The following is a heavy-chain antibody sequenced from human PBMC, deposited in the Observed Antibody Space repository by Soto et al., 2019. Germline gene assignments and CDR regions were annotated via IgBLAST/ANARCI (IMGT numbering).Heavy chain of an antibody. CDR2: IYYSGST. V-gene: IGHV4-39*01. CDR1: GGSISSSSYY. CDR3: ARHVRPRDRIAVAGTIDY. J-gene: IGHJ4*02. D-gene: IGHD6-19*01. Sequence: QLQLQESGPGLVKPSETLSLTCTVSGGSISSSSYYWGWIRQPPGKGLEWIGSIYYSGSTYYNPSLKSRVTLSVDTSKNQFSQKLSSVTAADTAVYYCARHVRPRDRIAVAGTIDYWGQGTLVTVSS.